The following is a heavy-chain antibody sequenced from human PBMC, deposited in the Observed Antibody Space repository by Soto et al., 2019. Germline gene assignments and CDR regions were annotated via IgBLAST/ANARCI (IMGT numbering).Heavy chain of an antibody. CDR2: VYYSGSS. V-gene: IGHV4-31*03. CDR1: GDSISGGASF. D-gene: IGHD2-2*01. Sequence: QVQLQESGPGLVKPSETLSLTCTVSGDSISGGASFWSWIRQPPGKGLEWIANVYYSGSSYYNPSLKSRLTISVDTTKNQFSLQLKSMTVADTAVYYCAKLSCTSSTCYFPGWFDPWGQGTLVTVSS. CDR3: AKLSCTSSTCYFPGWFDP. J-gene: IGHJ5*02.